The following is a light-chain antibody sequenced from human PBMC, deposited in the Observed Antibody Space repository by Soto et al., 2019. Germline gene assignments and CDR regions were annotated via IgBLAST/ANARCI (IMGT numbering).Light chain of an antibody. CDR1: TIGSKS. V-gene: IGLV3-21*02. CDR2: DVS. Sequence: SYELTQPPSVSVAPGQTARITCGGNTIGSKSVHWYQQKPGQAPVLVVYDVSDRPSRIPGRFSGSNSGNTATLTISRVEAGDEADYYCQVWDSSSDHPHVVFGGGTKLTVL. CDR3: QVWDSSSDHPHVV. J-gene: IGLJ2*01.